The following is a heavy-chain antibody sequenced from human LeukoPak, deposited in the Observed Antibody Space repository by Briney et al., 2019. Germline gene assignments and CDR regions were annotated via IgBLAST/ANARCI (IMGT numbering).Heavy chain of an antibody. CDR2: IYHSGST. D-gene: IGHD6-19*01. CDR1: GGSISSSSYY. V-gene: IGHV4-39*07. Sequence: SETLSLTCTVSGGSISSSSYYWGWIRQPPGKGLEWIGEIYHSGSTNYNPSLKSRVTISVDKSKNQFSLKLSSVTAADTAVYYCARVAGKQWLGSGAFDIWGQGTMVTVSS. J-gene: IGHJ3*02. CDR3: ARVAGKQWLGSGAFDI.